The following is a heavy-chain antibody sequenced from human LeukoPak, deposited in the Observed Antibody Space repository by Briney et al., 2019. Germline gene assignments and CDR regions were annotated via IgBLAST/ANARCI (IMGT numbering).Heavy chain of an antibody. D-gene: IGHD1-26*01. CDR1: GGSFSSYY. Sequence: SEALSLTCAVYGGSFSSYYWSWIRQPAGKGLEWIGRIYTRGNTNYNPSLKSRVTMSVDTSKNQFSLKLSSVTAADTAVYYCAREAVGTTFIDYWGQGTLVTVSS. J-gene: IGHJ4*02. CDR2: IYTRGNT. CDR3: AREAVGTTFIDY. V-gene: IGHV4-4*07.